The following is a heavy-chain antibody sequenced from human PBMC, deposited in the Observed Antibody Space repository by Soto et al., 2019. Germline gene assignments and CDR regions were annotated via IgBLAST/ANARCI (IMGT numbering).Heavy chain of an antibody. D-gene: IGHD2-15*01. CDR1: GFTVSSNS. CDR2: IYSGGST. Sequence: EVQLVESGGGVIQPGGSLRLSCAASGFTVSSNSMSWVRQAPEKGLEWVSVIYSGGSTDYADSVKGRFTISTDNAKNSMYIQRTTLRAEETAGSYCARGGGYAGYCSGCSCPLGGYYFDCWGQVTLVTVAS. CDR3: ARGGGYAGYCSGCSCPLGGYYFDC. V-gene: IGHV3-53*01. J-gene: IGHJ4*02.